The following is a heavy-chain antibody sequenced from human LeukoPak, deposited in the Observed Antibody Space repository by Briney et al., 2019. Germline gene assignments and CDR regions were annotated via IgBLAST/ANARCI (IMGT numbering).Heavy chain of an antibody. CDR3: ARGHSYYYGSGSYYHFDY. CDR2: ISSSSSYT. Sequence: PGGSLRLSCAASGFTFSDYYMSWIRQAPGKGLEWVSYISSSSSYTNYADSVKGRFTISRDNAKNPLYLQMNSLRAEDTAVYYCARGHSYYYGSGSYYHFDYWGQGTLVTVSS. J-gene: IGHJ4*02. D-gene: IGHD3-10*01. V-gene: IGHV3-11*05. CDR1: GFTFSDYY.